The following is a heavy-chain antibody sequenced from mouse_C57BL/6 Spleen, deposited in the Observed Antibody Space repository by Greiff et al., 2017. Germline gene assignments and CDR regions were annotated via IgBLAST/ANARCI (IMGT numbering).Heavy chain of an antibody. D-gene: IGHD1-3*01. CDR2: INYDGSST. V-gene: IGHV5-16*01. CDR3: AREKWAFDY. CDR1: GFTFSDYY. J-gene: IGHJ2*01. Sequence: EVKLVESEGGLVQPGSSMKLSCTASGFTFSDYYMAWVRQVPEKGLEWVANINYDGSSTYYLDSLKSRFIISRDNAKNILYLQMSSLKSEDTATYYCAREKWAFDYWGQGTTLTVYS.